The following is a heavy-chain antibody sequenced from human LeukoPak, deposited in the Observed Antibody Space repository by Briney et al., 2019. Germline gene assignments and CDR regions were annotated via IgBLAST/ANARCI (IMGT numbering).Heavy chain of an antibody. CDR2: IWYDGSSK. D-gene: IGHD3-22*01. V-gene: IGHV3-33*01. J-gene: IGHJ4*02. CDR3: ARDKPPPYYYDSSGIFDY. Sequence: GGSLRLSCAASGFTFSTYDMHWVRQAPGKGLEWVAVIWYDGSSKHYAESVKGRFTISRDNSKNTLYLQMNSLRAEDTAVYYCARDKPPPYYYDSSGIFDYWGQGTLVTVSS. CDR1: GFTFSTYD.